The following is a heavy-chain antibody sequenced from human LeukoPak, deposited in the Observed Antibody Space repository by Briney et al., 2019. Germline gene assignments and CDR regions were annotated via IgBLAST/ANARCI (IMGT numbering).Heavy chain of an antibody. J-gene: IGHJ4*02. CDR3: ARVGGYCSSTSNCYSDY. Sequence: GGSLRLSCAASGFTFSSYTMNWVRQAPGKGLEWVSSISSTSGYMYYAGSVKGRFTISRDNAKNSLYLQMNSPRAEDTAVYYCARVGGYCSSTSNCYSDYWGQGTLVTVSS. CDR1: GFTFSSYT. CDR2: ISSTSGYM. D-gene: IGHD2-2*01. V-gene: IGHV3-21*01.